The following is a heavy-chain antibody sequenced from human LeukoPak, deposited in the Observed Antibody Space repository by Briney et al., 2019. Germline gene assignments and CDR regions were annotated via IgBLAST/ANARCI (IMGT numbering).Heavy chain of an antibody. J-gene: IGHJ4*02. CDR3: ANPGLAAFDY. CDR1: GFTFSSYG. D-gene: IGHD6-13*01. V-gene: IGHV3-30*18. CDR2: ISYDGSNK. Sequence: PGRSLRLSCAASGFTFSSYGMHWVRQAPGKGLEWVAIISYDGSNKYYADSVKGRFTISRDNSKNTLYLQMNSLRAEDTAVYYCANPGLAAFDYWGQGTVVTVSS.